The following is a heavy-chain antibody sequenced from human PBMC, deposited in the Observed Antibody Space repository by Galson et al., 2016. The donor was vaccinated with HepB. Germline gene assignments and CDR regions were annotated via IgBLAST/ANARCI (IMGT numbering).Heavy chain of an antibody. CDR3: ARDPAARRPDYYFDY. V-gene: IGHV1-8*02. CDR1: GYIFTSYD. J-gene: IGHJ4*02. D-gene: IGHD6-6*01. Sequence: SVKVSCKASGYIFTSYDINWVRQAPGQGLEWVGWMNPKSGTTGFAQKFQGRVTLTRSTALGTASMELNSLRAEDTAVYYCARDPAARRPDYYFDYWGQGTLVTVSS. CDR2: MNPKSGTT.